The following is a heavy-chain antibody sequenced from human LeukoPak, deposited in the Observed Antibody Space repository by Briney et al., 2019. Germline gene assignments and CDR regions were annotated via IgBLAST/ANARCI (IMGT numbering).Heavy chain of an antibody. CDR1: GFTFGDYA. J-gene: IGHJ4*02. D-gene: IGHD5-12*01. CDR2: IRSKAYGGTT. V-gene: IGHV3-49*03. CDR3: TRQAGVATPRDY. Sequence: TGGSLRLSRTASGFTFGDYAMSWFRRAPGKGLEWVGFIRSKAYGGTTEYAASVKGRFTISRDDSKSIAYLQMNSLKTEDTAVYYCTRQAGVATPRDYWGQGTLVTVSS.